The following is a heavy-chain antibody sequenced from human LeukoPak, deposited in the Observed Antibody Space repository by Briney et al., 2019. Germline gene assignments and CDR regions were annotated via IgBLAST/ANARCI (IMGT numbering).Heavy chain of an antibody. CDR3: AREHYDSSGYYHYYFDY. Sequence: GGSLRLSCAAAGFTFSDYGMNWVRQAPGKGLEWVSGISGSGISTYYADSVKGRFTISRDHSKNTLYLQMNSLRVEDTAVYYCAREHYDSSGYYHYYFDYWGQGTLVTVSS. D-gene: IGHD3-22*01. CDR2: ISGSGIST. CDR1: GFTFSDYG. V-gene: IGHV3-23*01. J-gene: IGHJ4*02.